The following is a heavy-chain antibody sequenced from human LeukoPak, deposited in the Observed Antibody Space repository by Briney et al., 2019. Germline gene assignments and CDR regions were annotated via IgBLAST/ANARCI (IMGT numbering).Heavy chain of an antibody. CDR3: ARMVSSSWYLYYFDY. D-gene: IGHD6-13*01. V-gene: IGHV4-59*01. J-gene: IGHJ4*02. CDR2: IYYSGST. CDR1: GGSISSYY. Sequence: SETLSLTCTVSGGSISSYYWSWIRQPPGKGLEWIGYIYYSGSTNYNPSLKSRVTISVDTSKNQFSLKLSSVTAADTAVYYCARMVSSSWYLYYFDYWGQGTLVTVSS.